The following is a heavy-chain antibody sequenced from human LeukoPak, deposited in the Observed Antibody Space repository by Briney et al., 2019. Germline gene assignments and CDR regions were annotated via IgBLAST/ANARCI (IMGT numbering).Heavy chain of an antibody. V-gene: IGHV5-10-1*01. CDR3: ARQAYSYGTSDY. CDR2: IDPSDSYT. J-gene: IGHJ4*02. CDR1: GYSFTSYW. D-gene: IGHD5-18*01. Sequence: GESLKISCKGSGYSFTSYWITWVRQMPGKGLEWMGRIDPSDSYTNYSPSFQGHVTISVDKSISTAYLQWSSLKASDTAMYYCARQAYSYGTSDYWGQGTLVTVSS.